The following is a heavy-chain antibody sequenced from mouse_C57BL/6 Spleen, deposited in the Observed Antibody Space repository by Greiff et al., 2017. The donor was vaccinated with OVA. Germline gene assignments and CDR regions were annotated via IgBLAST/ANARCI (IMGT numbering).Heavy chain of an antibody. CDR3: ARGRDERDY. CDR1: GYTFTSYW. J-gene: IGHJ2*01. Sequence: QVQLQQPGAELVRPGSSVKLSCKASGYTFTSYWMDWVKQRPGQGLEWIGNIYPSDSETHYNQKFKDKATLTVDKSSSTAYMQLSSLTSEDSAVYYCARGRDERDYWGQGTTLTVSS. CDR2: IYPSDSET. V-gene: IGHV1-61*01. D-gene: IGHD3-3*01.